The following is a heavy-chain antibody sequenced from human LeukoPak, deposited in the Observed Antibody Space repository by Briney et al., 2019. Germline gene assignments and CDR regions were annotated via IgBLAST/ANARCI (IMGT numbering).Heavy chain of an antibody. CDR3: ARGSENHFDSSGPIGV. Sequence: GASVKVSCKASGYTFTSYDINWVRQASGQGFGWMGWMNPHSGNTDYAQKFQGRVTLSRDTSISTVYMELSSLRSEDTAVYFCARGSENHFDSSGPIGVWGQGTLVTVSS. CDR1: GYTFTSYD. V-gene: IGHV1-8*02. J-gene: IGHJ4*02. CDR2: MNPHSGNT. D-gene: IGHD6-19*01.